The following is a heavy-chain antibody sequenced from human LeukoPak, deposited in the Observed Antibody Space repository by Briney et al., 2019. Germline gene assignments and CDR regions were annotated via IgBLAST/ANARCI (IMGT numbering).Heavy chain of an antibody. Sequence: GASVKVSCKASGYTFTSYDISWVRQAPGQGLEWMGWISAYNGNTNYAQKLQGRVTMTTDTSTSTAYMELRSLRSDDTAVYYCASTFGGVIPHPHDAFDIWGQGTMVTVSS. J-gene: IGHJ3*02. CDR1: GYTFTSYD. D-gene: IGHD3-16*02. CDR3: ASTFGGVIPHPHDAFDI. CDR2: ISAYNGNT. V-gene: IGHV1-18*01.